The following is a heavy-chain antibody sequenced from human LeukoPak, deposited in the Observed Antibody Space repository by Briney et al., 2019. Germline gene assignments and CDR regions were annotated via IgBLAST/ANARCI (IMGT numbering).Heavy chain of an antibody. CDR3: ATLVGATLRFDY. Sequence: PSETLSFTCTVSGGSISSYYWSWIRQPPGKGLEWIGYIYYSGSTNYNPSLKSRVTISVDTSKNQFSLKLSSVTAADTAVYYCATLVGATLRFDYWGQGTLVTVSS. CDR1: GGSISSYY. D-gene: IGHD1-26*01. CDR2: IYYSGST. V-gene: IGHV4-59*01. J-gene: IGHJ4*02.